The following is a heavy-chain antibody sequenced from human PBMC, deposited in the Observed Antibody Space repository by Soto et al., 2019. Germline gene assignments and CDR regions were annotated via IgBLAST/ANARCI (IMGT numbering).Heavy chain of an antibody. J-gene: IGHJ5*02. CDR2: ISGSGGST. CDR3: AKDRIAVVPAASYNWFDP. D-gene: IGHD2-2*01. V-gene: IGHV3-23*01. CDR1: GFTFSSYA. Sequence: GGSLRLSCAASGFTFSSYAMSWVRQAPGKGLEWVSAISGSGGSTYYADSVKGRFTISRDNSKNTLYLQMNSLRAEDTAVYYCAKDRIAVVPAASYNWFDPWGQGTLVTVSS.